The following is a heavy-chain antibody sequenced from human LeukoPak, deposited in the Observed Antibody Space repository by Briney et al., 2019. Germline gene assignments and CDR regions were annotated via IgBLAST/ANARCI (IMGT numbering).Heavy chain of an antibody. Sequence: GASVKVSCKASGYTFTGYYMHWVRQAPGQGLEWMGWINPNSGGTNYAQKFQGRVTMTRDTSISTAYMELSRLRSDDTAVYYCARASDYVWGSYPARFDYWGQGTLVTVSS. CDR1: GYTFTGYY. CDR2: INPNSGGT. J-gene: IGHJ4*02. V-gene: IGHV1-2*02. CDR3: ARASDYVWGSYPARFDY. D-gene: IGHD3-16*02.